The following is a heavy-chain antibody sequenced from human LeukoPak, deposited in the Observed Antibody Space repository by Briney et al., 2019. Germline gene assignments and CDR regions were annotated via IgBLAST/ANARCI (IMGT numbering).Heavy chain of an antibody. CDR2: ISAYNGNT. J-gene: IGHJ5*02. D-gene: IGHD3-10*01. CDR3: ARGGHRRYYYTSGSAFDP. Sequence: ASVKVSCKASGYTFTSYGISWVRQAPGQGLEWMGWISAYNGNTNYAQKLQGRVTMTTDTSTSTAYMELSSQRSDDTAVYYCARGGHRRYYYTSGSAFDPWGQGTLVTVSS. CDR1: GYTFTSYG. V-gene: IGHV1-18*01.